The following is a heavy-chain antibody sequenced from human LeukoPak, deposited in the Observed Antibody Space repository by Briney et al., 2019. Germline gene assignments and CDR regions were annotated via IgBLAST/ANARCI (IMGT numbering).Heavy chain of an antibody. CDR3: ARDPLNIVVVTAISEGFDY. V-gene: IGHV4-39*07. D-gene: IGHD2-21*02. CDR2: IYYSGST. Sequence: SETLSLTCTVSGGSISSYYWGWLRQPPGKGLEWIGSIYYSGSTYYNPSLKSRVTISVDTSKNQFSLKLSSVTAADTAVYYCARDPLNIVVVTAISEGFDYWGQGTLVTVSS. J-gene: IGHJ4*02. CDR1: GGSISSYY.